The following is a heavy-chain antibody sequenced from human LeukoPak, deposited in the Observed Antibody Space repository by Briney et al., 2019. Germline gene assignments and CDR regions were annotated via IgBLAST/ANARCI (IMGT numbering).Heavy chain of an antibody. D-gene: IGHD3-3*01. CDR2: IYYSGNT. CDR3: ARGVVSHMGV. Sequence: KTSETLSLTCTVSGGSISSAGYYWRWVRQHPGKGLEWIGYIYYSGNTYYNPSLKSRVTISVDTSKNQFSLKLSSVTAADTAVYYCARGVVSHMGVWGQGTTVTVSS. J-gene: IGHJ6*02. V-gene: IGHV4-31*03. CDR1: GGSISSAGYY.